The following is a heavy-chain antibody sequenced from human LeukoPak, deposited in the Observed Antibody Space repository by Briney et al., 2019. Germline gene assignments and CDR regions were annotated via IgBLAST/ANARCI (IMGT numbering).Heavy chain of an antibody. CDR1: GGTFSSYA. CDR3: ARDAPSIYYDSSGYSYYYYGMDV. V-gene: IGHV1-69*05. CDR2: IIPIFGTA. J-gene: IGHJ6*02. Sequence: GASVKVSCKASGGTFSSYAISWVRQAPGQGLEWMGGIIPIFGTANYAQKFQGWVTMTRDTSISTAYMELSRLRSDDTAVYYCARDAPSIYYDSSGYSYYYYGMDVWGQGTTVTVSS. D-gene: IGHD3-22*01.